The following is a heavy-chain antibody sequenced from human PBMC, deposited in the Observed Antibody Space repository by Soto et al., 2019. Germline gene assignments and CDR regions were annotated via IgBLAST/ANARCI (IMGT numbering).Heavy chain of an antibody. CDR1: GGSFSGYY. J-gene: IGHJ4*02. Sequence: SETLSLTCAVYGGSFSGYYWSWIRQPPGKGLEWIGEINHSGSTNYNPSLKSRVTISVDTSKNQFSLKLSSVTAADTAVYYCAREGRRDGYNLFDYWGQGTLVTVSS. D-gene: IGHD5-12*01. V-gene: IGHV4-34*01. CDR3: AREGRRDGYNLFDY. CDR2: INHSGST.